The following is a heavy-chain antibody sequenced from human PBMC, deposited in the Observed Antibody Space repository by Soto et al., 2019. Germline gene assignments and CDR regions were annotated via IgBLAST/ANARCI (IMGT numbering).Heavy chain of an antibody. V-gene: IGHV3-23*01. CDR2: ISGSSVST. J-gene: IGHJ5*02. CDR1: GFTFSDYA. Sequence: EVQLLESGGGLVQPGGSLRLSCAASGFTFSDYAMSWVRQAPGKGLEWVSAISGSSVSTYYADSVKGRFTISRDKSKNTLYLQMNSLRADDTAVYYCAKDFAYDSSGYYGDPWGQGTLVTVSS. D-gene: IGHD3-22*01. CDR3: AKDFAYDSSGYYGDP.